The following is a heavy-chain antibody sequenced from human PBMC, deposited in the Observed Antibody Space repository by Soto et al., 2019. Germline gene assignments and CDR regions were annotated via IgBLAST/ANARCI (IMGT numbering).Heavy chain of an antibody. CDR1: GGTFSSYA. CDR3: ASPYCSSTSCPYYYYGMDV. CDR2: LIPIFGTA. J-gene: IGHJ6*02. Sequence: QVQLVQSGAEVKKPGSSVKVSCKASGGTFSSYAISWVRQAPGQGLEWLGGLIPIFGTANYAQKFQGRVTITADESTSTAYMELSSLRSEDTAVYYCASPYCSSTSCPYYYYGMDVWGQGTTVTVSS. V-gene: IGHV1-69*01. D-gene: IGHD2-2*01.